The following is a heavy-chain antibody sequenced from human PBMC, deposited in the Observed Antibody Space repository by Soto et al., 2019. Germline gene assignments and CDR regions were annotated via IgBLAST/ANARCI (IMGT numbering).Heavy chain of an antibody. Sequence: SETLSLTCAVYGGSFSGYYWGWIRQPPGKGLEWIGEINHSGSTNYNPSLKSRVTISVDTSKSQFSLKLSSVTAADTAVYYCARGLLGRIFGVVMFYYYYGMDVWGQGTTVTVSS. CDR1: GGSFSGYY. CDR2: INHSGST. V-gene: IGHV4-34*01. J-gene: IGHJ6*02. CDR3: ARGLLGRIFGVVMFYYYYGMDV. D-gene: IGHD3-3*01.